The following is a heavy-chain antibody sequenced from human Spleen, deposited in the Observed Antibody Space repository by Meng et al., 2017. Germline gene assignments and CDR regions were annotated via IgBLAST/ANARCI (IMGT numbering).Heavy chain of an antibody. CDR1: GDSVSSNSAA. CDR2: TYYRSKWIT. Sequence: SETLSLTCAISGDSVSSNSAAWNWIRQSSSRGLEWLGRTYYRSKWITDYAESVKGRITINPDTSKNQFSLQLSSVTPEDTAAYFCARKAGNCITITCYSLDYWGQGTLVTVSS. V-gene: IGHV6-1*01. D-gene: IGHD2-15*01. J-gene: IGHJ4*02. CDR3: ARKAGNCITITCYSLDY.